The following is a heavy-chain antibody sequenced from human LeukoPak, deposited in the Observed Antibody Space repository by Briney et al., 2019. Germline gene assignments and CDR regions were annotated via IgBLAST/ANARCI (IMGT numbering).Heavy chain of an antibody. CDR1: GGSISSSSYY. V-gene: IGHV4-39*01. J-gene: IGHJ3*02. CDR3: ARQAVYDAFDI. Sequence: SETLSLTCTVSGGSISSSSYYWGWIRQPPGKGLEWIGSIYYSGSTYYNPSLKSRVTISVDTSKNQFSLKLSSVTAADTAVYYCARQAVYDAFDIWGQGTMVTVSS. D-gene: IGHD1-14*01. CDR2: IYYSGST.